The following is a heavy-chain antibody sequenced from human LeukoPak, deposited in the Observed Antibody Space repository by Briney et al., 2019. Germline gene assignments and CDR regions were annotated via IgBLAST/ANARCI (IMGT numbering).Heavy chain of an antibody. CDR3: ASNGGAAAAGPDAFDI. V-gene: IGHV1-8*01. D-gene: IGHD6-13*01. CDR1: GYAFTSYD. CDR2: MNPNSGNT. Sequence: ASVKVSCKASGYAFTSYDINWVRQATGQGLEWMGWMNPNSGNTGYAQKFQGRVTMTRNTSISTAYMELSSLRSEDTAVYYCASNGGAAAAGPDAFDIWGQGTMVTVSS. J-gene: IGHJ3*02.